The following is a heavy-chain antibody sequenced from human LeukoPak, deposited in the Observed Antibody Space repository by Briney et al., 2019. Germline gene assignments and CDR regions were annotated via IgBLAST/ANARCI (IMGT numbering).Heavy chain of an antibody. CDR3: ARDRITIFGGGFDP. D-gene: IGHD3-3*01. J-gene: IGHJ5*02. CDR2: IYYSGST. Sequence: SETLSLTCTVSGGSISSYYWSWIRQPPGKGLEWIGYIYYSGSTNYNPSLKSRVTISVDTSKNQFSLKLSSVTAADTAVYYCARDRITIFGGGFDPWGQGTLVTVSS. V-gene: IGHV4-59*01. CDR1: GGSISSYY.